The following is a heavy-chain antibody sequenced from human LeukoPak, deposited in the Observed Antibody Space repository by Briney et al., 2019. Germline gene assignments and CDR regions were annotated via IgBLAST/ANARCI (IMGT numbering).Heavy chain of an antibody. Sequence: GGSLRLSCAASGFTFSSYEMNWVRQAPGKGLEWVSYISSSGSTIYYADSVKGRFTISTDNSKNTLHLQMNSLRAEDTAVYYCARGARSCSSTRCYAYYFDYWGQGTLVTVSS. V-gene: IGHV3-48*03. CDR3: ARGARSCSSTRCYAYYFDY. J-gene: IGHJ4*02. CDR1: GFTFSSYE. D-gene: IGHD2-2*01. CDR2: ISSSGSTI.